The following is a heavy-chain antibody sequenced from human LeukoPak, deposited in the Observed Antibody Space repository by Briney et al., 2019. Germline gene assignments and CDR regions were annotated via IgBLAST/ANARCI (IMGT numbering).Heavy chain of an antibody. CDR3: ARSDDSSGYYWYFDL. CDR1: GGSISSYY. CDR2: IYYSGST. Sequence: SETLSLTCTVSGGSISSYYWSWIRQPPGKGLEWIGYIYYSGSTNYNPSLKSRVTISVDTSKNQFSLKLSSVTAADTAVYYCARSDDSSGYYWYFDLWGRGTLVTVSS. V-gene: IGHV4-59*01. J-gene: IGHJ2*01. D-gene: IGHD3-22*01.